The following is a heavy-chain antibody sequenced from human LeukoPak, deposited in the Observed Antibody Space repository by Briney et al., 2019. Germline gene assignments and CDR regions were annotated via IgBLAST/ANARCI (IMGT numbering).Heavy chain of an antibody. J-gene: IGHJ4*02. V-gene: IGHV4-34*01. Sequence: PSETLSLTCTISGGSISSYYWSWIRQPPGKGLEWIGEINHSGSTNYNPSLKSRVTISVDTSKNQFSLKLSSVTAADTAVYYCAKVYYDFWSGYYAYFDYWGQGTLVTVSS. D-gene: IGHD3-3*01. CDR2: INHSGST. CDR1: GGSISSYY. CDR3: AKVYYDFWSGYYAYFDY.